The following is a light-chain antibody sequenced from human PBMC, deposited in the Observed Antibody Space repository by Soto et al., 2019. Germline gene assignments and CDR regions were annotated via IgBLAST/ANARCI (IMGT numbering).Light chain of an antibody. J-gene: IGLJ1*01. CDR1: SSDVGRYTY. CDR2: DVY. Sequence: QSALTQPASVSGSPGQSITISCAGTSSDVGRYTYVSWYQQHPGKAPKLIIYDVYSRPSGVSNRFSGSKSGNTASLTISGLQAEDEADYYCTSYTSTSTPYVFGGGTKVTVL. V-gene: IGLV2-14*01. CDR3: TSYTSTSTPYV.